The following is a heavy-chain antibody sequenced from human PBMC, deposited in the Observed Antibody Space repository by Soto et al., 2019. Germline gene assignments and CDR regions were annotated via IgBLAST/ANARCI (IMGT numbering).Heavy chain of an antibody. CDR3: AREFSGWLEKFDY. CDR1: GFTFSSYG. Sequence: GGSLRLSCAASGFTFSSYGMHWVRQAPGKGLEWGAVIWYDGSNKYYADSVKGRFTISRDNSKNTLYLQRNSLRAEDTAVYYCAREFSGWLEKFDYWGQGTLVTVSS. D-gene: IGHD6-19*01. CDR2: IWYDGSNK. V-gene: IGHV3-33*01. J-gene: IGHJ4*02.